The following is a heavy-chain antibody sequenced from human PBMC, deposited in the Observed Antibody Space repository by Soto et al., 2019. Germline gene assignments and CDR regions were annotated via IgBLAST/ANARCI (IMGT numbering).Heavy chain of an antibody. Sequence: PSETLSLTCTVSVGSISSYYWSWIRQPPGKGLEWIGYIYYSGSTNYNPPLKSRVTISVDTSKNQFSLKLSSVTAADTAVYYCARVWGGAFDFWGQGTMVTVSS. J-gene: IGHJ3*01. CDR2: IYYSGST. D-gene: IGHD3-10*01. CDR3: ARVWGGAFDF. V-gene: IGHV4-59*01. CDR1: VGSISSYY.